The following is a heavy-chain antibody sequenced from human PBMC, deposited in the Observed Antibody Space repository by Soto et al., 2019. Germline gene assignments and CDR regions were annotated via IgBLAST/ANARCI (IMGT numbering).Heavy chain of an antibody. D-gene: IGHD2-2*01. CDR2: IYYSGST. V-gene: IGHV4-59*08. CDR1: GGSISSYY. Sequence: SETLSLTCTVSGGSISSYYWSWIRQPPGKGLEWIGDIYYSGSTNYNPSLKSRVTISVDTSKTQFSLKLSSVTAADTAVYYCARGPASDYYYMDVWGKGTTVTVSS. J-gene: IGHJ6*03. CDR3: ARGPASDYYYMDV.